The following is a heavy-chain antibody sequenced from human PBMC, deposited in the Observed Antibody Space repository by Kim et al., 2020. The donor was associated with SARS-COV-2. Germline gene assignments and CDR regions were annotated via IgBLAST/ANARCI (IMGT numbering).Heavy chain of an antibody. J-gene: IGHJ6*02. V-gene: IGHV3-21*01. CDR2: ISSSRSYI. D-gene: IGHD3-9*01. CDR3: AREYYENLTGCYSGGYYYYYYGMDV. CDR1: GFTFSSYS. Sequence: GGSLRLSCAASGFTFSSYSMNWVRQAPGKGLEWVSSISSSRSYIYYADSVKGRFTISRDNAKNSLYLQMNSLRAEDTAVYYCAREYYENLTGCYSGGYYYYYYGMDVWGQGTTVTVSS.